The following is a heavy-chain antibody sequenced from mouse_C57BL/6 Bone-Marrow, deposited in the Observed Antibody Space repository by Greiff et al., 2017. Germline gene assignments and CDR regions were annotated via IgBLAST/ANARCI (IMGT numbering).Heavy chain of an antibody. CDR2: IYPRDGST. D-gene: IGHD1-1*01. V-gene: IGHV1-85*01. CDR1: GYTFTSYD. J-gene: IGHJ3*01. CDR3: EREGGILARFPWFAY. Sequence: QVQLQQSGPELVKPGASVKLSCKASGYTFTSYDINWVKQRPGQGLEWIGWIYPRDGSTKYNEKFKGKATLTVDTSSSTAYMELHSLTSEDSAVYFCEREGGILARFPWFAYWGQGTLVTVSA.